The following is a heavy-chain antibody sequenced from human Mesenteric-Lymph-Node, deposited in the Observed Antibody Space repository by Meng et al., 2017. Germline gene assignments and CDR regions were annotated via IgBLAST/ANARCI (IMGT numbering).Heavy chain of an antibody. CDR3: ARDGNGGSSWYERDAFDI. CDR1: GYTFTSYD. CDR2: INPNSGGT. D-gene: IGHD6-13*01. J-gene: IGHJ3*02. Sequence: ASVKVSCKASGYTFTSYDINWVRQATGQGLEWMGWINPNSGGTNYAQKFQGRVTMTRDTSISTAYMELSRLRSDDTAVYYCARDGNGGSSWYERDAFDIWGQGTMVTVSS. V-gene: IGHV1-2*02.